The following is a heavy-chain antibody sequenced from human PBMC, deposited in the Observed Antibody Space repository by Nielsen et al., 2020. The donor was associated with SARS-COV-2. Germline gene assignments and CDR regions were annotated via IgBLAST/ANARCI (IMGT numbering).Heavy chain of an antibody. V-gene: IGHV2-70*11. CDR2: IDWDDDK. CDR1: GFSLSTSGMC. CDR3: ARQWLAQTDY. Sequence: SGPTLVKPTQTLTLTCTFSGFSLSTSGMCVSWIRQPPGKALEWLARIDWDDDKYYSTSLKTRLIISKDTSKNQVVLTMTNMDPVDTATYYCARQWLAQTDYWGQGTLVTVSS. D-gene: IGHD6-19*01. J-gene: IGHJ4*02.